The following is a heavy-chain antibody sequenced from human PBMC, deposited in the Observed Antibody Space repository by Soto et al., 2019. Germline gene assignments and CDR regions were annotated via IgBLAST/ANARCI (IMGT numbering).Heavy chain of an antibody. Sequence: GGSLRLSCAASGFTFSSYGMHWVRQAPGKWLEWVAVISYDGSNKYYADSVKGRFTISRDNSKNTLYLQMNSLRAGDTAIYFCARAIGATLFDYWGQGTLVTVSS. CDR2: ISYDGSNK. D-gene: IGHD3-22*01. J-gene: IGHJ4*02. V-gene: IGHV3-30*03. CDR1: GFTFSSYG. CDR3: ARAIGATLFDY.